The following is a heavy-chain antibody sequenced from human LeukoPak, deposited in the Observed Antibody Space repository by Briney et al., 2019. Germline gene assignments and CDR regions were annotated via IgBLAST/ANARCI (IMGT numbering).Heavy chain of an antibody. CDR2: IYHSGST. Sequence: KPSQTLSLTCAVSGGSISSGGYSWSWIRQPPGKGLEWIGYIYHSGSTYHNPSLKSRVTISVDTSKNQFSLKLSSVTAADTAVYYCAFGFIVGAPPAGWGQGTLVTVSS. CDR1: GGSISSGGYS. CDR3: AFGFIVGAPPAG. J-gene: IGHJ4*02. D-gene: IGHD1-26*01. V-gene: IGHV4-30-2*02.